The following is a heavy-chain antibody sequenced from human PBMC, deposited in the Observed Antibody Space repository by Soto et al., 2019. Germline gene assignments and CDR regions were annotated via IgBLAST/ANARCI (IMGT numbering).Heavy chain of an antibody. CDR3: ARDPYYYDSSGYYVEAFDI. CDR2: IYYSDSI. CDR1: GGSISTGY. D-gene: IGHD3-22*01. V-gene: IGHV4-59*01. J-gene: IGHJ3*02. Sequence: SETLSLTCTVSGGSISTGYWTWIRQPPEKGLEWIGYIYYSDSINYNPSLSSRVTISVDTSKNQFSLKLNSVTAADTAVYYCARDPYYYDSSGYYVEAFDIWGQGTMVTVSS.